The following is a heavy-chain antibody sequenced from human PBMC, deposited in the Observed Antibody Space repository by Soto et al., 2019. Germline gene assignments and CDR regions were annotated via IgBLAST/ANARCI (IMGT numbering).Heavy chain of an antibody. CDR2: IKSKSDVGTT. Sequence: GGARIVSCAASVFTCSDAWMSWVRQARGRGLHRLGRIKSKSDVGTTEYAAPVRGRFTISRDDSKNTLYLQLNSLKTEDTAVYYCTTDLWRIAVVVGSTGYFNPWGQGTPVTVS. V-gene: IGHV3-15*01. CDR3: TTDLWRIAVVVGSTGYFNP. CDR1: VFTCSDAW. J-gene: IGHJ5*02. D-gene: IGHD2-15*01.